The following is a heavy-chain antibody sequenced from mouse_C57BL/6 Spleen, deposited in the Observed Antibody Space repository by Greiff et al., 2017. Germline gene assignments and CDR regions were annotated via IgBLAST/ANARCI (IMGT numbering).Heavy chain of an antibody. Sequence: QVQLKQSGAELVKPGASVKLSCKASGYTFTSYWMHWVKQSPGQGLEWIGMIHPNSGSTNYNEKFKSKATLTVDKSSSTAYMQLSSLTSEESAVYYCARVGTTVVATGYFDVWGTGTTVTVSA. V-gene: IGHV1-64*01. D-gene: IGHD1-1*01. J-gene: IGHJ1*03. CDR2: IHPNSGST. CDR1: GYTFTSYW. CDR3: ARVGTTVVATGYFDV.